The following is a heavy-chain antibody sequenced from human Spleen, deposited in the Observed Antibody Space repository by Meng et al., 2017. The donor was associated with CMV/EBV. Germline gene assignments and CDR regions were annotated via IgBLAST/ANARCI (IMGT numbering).Heavy chain of an antibody. D-gene: IGHD3-16*01. Sequence: GGSLRLSCAASGFPFSAYAMYWVRQAPGKGLEWVSVIYSGSSTYYADSVKGRFTISRDNSKNTLYLQMNSLRAEDTAVYYCARNEMGGVWYDSPGGMDVWGQGTTVTVSS. CDR2: IYSGSST. CDR3: ARNEMGGVWYDSPGGMDV. CDR1: GFPFSAYA. V-gene: IGHV3-66*01. J-gene: IGHJ6*02.